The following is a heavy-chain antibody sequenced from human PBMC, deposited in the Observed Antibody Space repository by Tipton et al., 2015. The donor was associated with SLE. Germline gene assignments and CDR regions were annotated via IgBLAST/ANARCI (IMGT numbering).Heavy chain of an antibody. CDR1: GGSFSGYY. D-gene: IGHD6-19*01. Sequence: AGLVKPSETLSLTCAVYGGSFSGYYWSWIRQPPGKGLEWIGSIYYSGSTYYNPSLKSRVTVSVDTSKNHFSLKLSSVTAADTAVYYCAVPGYSSGSWGQGTLVTVSS. V-gene: IGHV4-34*01. J-gene: IGHJ4*02. CDR2: IYYSGST. CDR3: AVPGYSSGS.